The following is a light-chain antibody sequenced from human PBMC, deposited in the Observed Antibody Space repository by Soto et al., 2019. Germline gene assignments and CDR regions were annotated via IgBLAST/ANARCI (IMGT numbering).Light chain of an antibody. J-gene: IGKJ4*01. CDR2: DAS. CDR3: QQYNNWPPLT. V-gene: IGKV3-15*01. CDR1: QSISTN. Sequence: EIVMTQSPATVSVSPGERATLSCRASQSISTNVAWYQQKPGQALRLLIYDASTLATGISTRFSGSGSGTEFNITISSLQSEDFAIYYCQQYNNWPPLTFGGGTKVEI.